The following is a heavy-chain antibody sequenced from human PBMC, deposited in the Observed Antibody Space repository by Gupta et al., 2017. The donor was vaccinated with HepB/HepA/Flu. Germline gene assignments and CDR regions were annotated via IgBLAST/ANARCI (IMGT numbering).Heavy chain of an antibody. V-gene: IGHV4-34*01. CDR2: INPSGNT. J-gene: IGHJ6*03. CDR1: GGSFDGYY. Sequence: QVQVQQWGAGLLKPSETLSLTCSVYGGSFDGYYWNWIRQPPGKGLEWIGEINPSGNTNYNPYLKRRVTMSGDTSKKQFSLNLRFLTAADTAGYSWARGGLWSGYDSTAYYLYMDVWGKGTTVTVSS. D-gene: IGHD5-12*01. CDR3: ARGGLWSGYDSTAYYLYMDV.